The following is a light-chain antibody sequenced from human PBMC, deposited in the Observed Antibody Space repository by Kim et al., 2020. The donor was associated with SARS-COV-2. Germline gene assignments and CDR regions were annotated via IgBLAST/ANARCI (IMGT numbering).Light chain of an antibody. CDR1: QHVNIDY. V-gene: IGKV3-20*01. CDR3: QQYDDSRLT. CDR2: GES. Sequence: SPGERATPSCRASQHVNIDYLAWYQQKPGQAPRLLISGESTRATGIPGRFSVSGSGTDFTLVISGLEPEDSAVYYCQQYDDSRLTFGGGTKVDIK. J-gene: IGKJ4*01.